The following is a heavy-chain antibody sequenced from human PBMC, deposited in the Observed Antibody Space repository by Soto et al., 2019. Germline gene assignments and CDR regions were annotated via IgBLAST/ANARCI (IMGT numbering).Heavy chain of an antibody. CDR1: GESFSGYY. Sequence: SETLSLTCAVYGESFSGYYWSWIRQPPGKGLEWIGEINPSGSTNYNPSLKSRVTISVDTPNNQFSLKLSSVTAADTAVYYCARVVITMIVVVIKPWGQGPLVTVS. D-gene: IGHD3-22*01. J-gene: IGHJ5*02. V-gene: IGHV4-34*01. CDR2: INPSGST. CDR3: ARVVITMIVVVIKP.